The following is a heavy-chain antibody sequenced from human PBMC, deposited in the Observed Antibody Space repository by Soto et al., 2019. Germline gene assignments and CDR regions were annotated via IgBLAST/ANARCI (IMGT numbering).Heavy chain of an antibody. V-gene: IGHV3-15*07. CDR2: IKSKTDGGTT. Sequence: AGGSLRLSCAASGFIFSDAWINWVRQAPWKGLEWVGRIKSKTDGGTTDFAAPVKGRFAISRDDSRDVVYMEMYSLKTDDTAVYFCTTDSLFTGQLVRMDNWGHGTLVTVSS. CDR3: TTDSLFTGQLVRMDN. D-gene: IGHD3-9*01. J-gene: IGHJ4*01. CDR1: GFIFSDAW.